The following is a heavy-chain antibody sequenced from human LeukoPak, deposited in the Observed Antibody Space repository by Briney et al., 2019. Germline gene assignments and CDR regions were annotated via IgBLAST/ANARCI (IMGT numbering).Heavy chain of an antibody. J-gene: IGHJ3*02. CDR3: ASHYSRSGIDAFDI. D-gene: IGHD6-6*01. V-gene: IGHV4-61*02. CDR1: GGSTNNDSYY. Sequence: SETLSLTCTASGGSTNNDSYYWSWIRQPAGKGLEWIGRIHHTGNTMYNPSLKSRVTISVDTSKNQFSLNLSSVTAADTAVYYCASHYSRSGIDAFDIWGQGTVVIVSS. CDR2: IHHTGNT.